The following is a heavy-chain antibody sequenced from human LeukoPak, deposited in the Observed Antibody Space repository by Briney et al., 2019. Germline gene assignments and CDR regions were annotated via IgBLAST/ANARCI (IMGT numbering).Heavy chain of an antibody. CDR3: AKELVLLWFGEFYFDY. CDR1: GFTFSSYG. J-gene: IGHJ4*02. Sequence: GRSLRLSCAASGFTFSSYGMHWVRQAPGKGLEWVAVISYDGSNKYYADSVKGRFTISRDNSKNTLYLQMNSLRAEDTAVYYCAKELVLLWFGEFYFDYWGQGTLVTVSS. D-gene: IGHD3-10*01. V-gene: IGHV3-30*18. CDR2: ISYDGSNK.